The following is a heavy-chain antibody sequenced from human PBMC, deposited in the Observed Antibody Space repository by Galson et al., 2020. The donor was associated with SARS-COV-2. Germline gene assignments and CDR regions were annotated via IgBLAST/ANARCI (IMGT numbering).Heavy chain of an antibody. V-gene: IGHV1-46*03. CDR3: ARDRQPYYDILTGYYRDYYYGMDV. J-gene: IGHJ6*02. CDR2: INPSGGST. CDR1: GYTFTSYY. Sequence: ASVKVSCKASGYTFTSYYMHWVRQAPGQGLEWMGIINPSGGSTSYAQKFQGRVTMTRDTSTSTVYMELSSLRSEDTAVYYCARDRQPYYDILTGYYRDYYYGMDVWGQGTTVTVSS. D-gene: IGHD3-9*01.